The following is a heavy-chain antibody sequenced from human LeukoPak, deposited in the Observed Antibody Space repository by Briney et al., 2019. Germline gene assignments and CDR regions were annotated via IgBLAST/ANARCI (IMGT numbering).Heavy chain of an antibody. J-gene: IGHJ4*02. V-gene: IGHV3-23*01. CDR2: ISGSGSNT. D-gene: IGHD2/OR15-2a*01. CDR3: AKALLSYSFDY. CDR1: GFTFGNFA. Sequence: GGSLRLSCAASGFTFGNFAMSWVRQAPGKGLEWVSAISGSGSNTYYSDSVRGRFTISRDNSKNTLYLQMHSLRVDDTAVYFCAKALLSYSFDYWGQGTLVTVSS.